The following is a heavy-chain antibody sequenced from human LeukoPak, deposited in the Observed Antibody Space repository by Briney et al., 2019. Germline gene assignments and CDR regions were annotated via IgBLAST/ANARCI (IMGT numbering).Heavy chain of an antibody. CDR1: GGSISTSSYY. CDR2: IYYSGST. J-gene: IGHJ6*04. V-gene: IGHV4-39*01. CDR3: AARFLEWLLRVDGMDV. D-gene: IGHD3-3*01. Sequence: KPSETLSLTCTVSGGSISTSSYYWGWIRQPPGKGLEWIGSIYYSGSTYYNPSLKSRVTISVDTSKNQFSLKLSSVTAADTAVYYCAARFLEWLLRVDGMDVWGKGTTVTVPS.